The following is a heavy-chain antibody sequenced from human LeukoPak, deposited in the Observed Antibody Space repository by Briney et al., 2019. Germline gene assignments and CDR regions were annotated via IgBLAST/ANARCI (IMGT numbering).Heavy chain of an antibody. D-gene: IGHD4-23*01. V-gene: IGHV4-59*01. CDR1: GGPISSYQ. CDR2: IYDSGSA. CDR3: ARVGVDYSGNVLKYFFDY. Sequence: PSETLSLTCTVSGGPISSYQWSWIRQPPGKGLEWIGNIYDSGSANYNPSLKSRVVISVDTSKNQFSLNLTPVTAADTAVYYCARVGVDYSGNVLKYFFDYWGQGTLVTVSS. J-gene: IGHJ4*02.